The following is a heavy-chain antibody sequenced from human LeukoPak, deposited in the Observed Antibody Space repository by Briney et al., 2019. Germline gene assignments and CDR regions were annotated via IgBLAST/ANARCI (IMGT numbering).Heavy chain of an antibody. J-gene: IGHJ6*02. V-gene: IGHV4-34*01. Sequence: SETLSLTCAVYGGSFSGYYWGWIRQPPGKGLEWIGEINHSGSTNYNPSLKSRVTISVDTSKNQFSLKLSSVTAADTAVYYCARRAQPRRGYCSGGSCYSYYYYGMDVWGQGTTVTVSS. CDR2: INHSGST. D-gene: IGHD2-15*01. CDR1: GGSFSGYY. CDR3: ARRAQPRRGYCSGGSCYSYYYYGMDV.